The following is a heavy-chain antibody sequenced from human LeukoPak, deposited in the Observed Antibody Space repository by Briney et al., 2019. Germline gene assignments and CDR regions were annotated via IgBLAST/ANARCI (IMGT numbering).Heavy chain of an antibody. CDR2: IYSGGIT. CDR3: AKDEVTSGGGLDY. D-gene: IGHD3-16*01. J-gene: IGHJ4*02. V-gene: IGHV3-53*01. CDR1: GFTVSSKF. Sequence: GGSLRLSCAASGFTVSSKFMHWVRQAPGKGLEWVSVIYSGGITYYSDSVKGRFTVSRDNSRNTMYLHMNSLKVEDTAVYYCAKDEVTSGGGLDYWGQGTLVTVSS.